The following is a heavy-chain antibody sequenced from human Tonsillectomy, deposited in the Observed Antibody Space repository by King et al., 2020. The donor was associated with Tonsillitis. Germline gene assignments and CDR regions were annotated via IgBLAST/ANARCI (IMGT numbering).Heavy chain of an antibody. V-gene: IGHV3-30-3*01. J-gene: IGHJ4*02. Sequence: VQLVESGGGVVQPGRSLSLSCAASGFSFSSYAMHGVRQAPGKGLEWGAVRSYDGSNKYYAISVKGGFTISRDNSKNTLYLQMNSLRAEDTAVYYCARDGVLRFLEWLSHFDYWGQGTLVTVSS. CDR2: RSYDGSNK. D-gene: IGHD3-3*01. CDR1: GFSFSSYA. CDR3: ARDGVLRFLEWLSHFDY.